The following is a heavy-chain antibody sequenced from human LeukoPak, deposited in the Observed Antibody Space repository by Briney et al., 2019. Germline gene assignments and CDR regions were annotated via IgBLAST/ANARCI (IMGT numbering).Heavy chain of an antibody. CDR1: GFTFSSHA. CDR2: ITGSGGST. V-gene: IGHV3-23*01. Sequence: PGGSLRLSCAASGFTFSSHAMTRVRQAPGKGLEWGSSITGSGGSTFYAASVKGRFTISRDNSKNTLYLQMNSLRAEDTAVYYCAKLGISDGIDYWGQGTLVTVSS. D-gene: IGHD6-13*01. CDR3: AKLGISDGIDY. J-gene: IGHJ4*02.